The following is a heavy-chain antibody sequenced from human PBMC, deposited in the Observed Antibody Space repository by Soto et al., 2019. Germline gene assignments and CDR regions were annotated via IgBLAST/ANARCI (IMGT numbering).Heavy chain of an antibody. CDR2: INHSGSA. CDR3: ARGLITGSHYSGGWYYFDS. Sequence: QVQLQQSGAGLMKPSETLSLTCTVYGESFSGRIWTWIRQTPGKGLQWIGQINHSGSASYNPSLKSRVTISVHTSNSQFSLELSSVTAADTAVYYCARGLITGSHYSGGWYYFDSWGQGTQVTVSS. CDR1: GESFSGRI. V-gene: IGHV4-34*01. J-gene: IGHJ4*02. D-gene: IGHD6-19*01.